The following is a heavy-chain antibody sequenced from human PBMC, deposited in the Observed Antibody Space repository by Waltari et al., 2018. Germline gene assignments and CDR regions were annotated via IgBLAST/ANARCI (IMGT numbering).Heavy chain of an antibody. CDR3: AKDRHPFYYDSSGYYPFFDY. J-gene: IGHJ4*02. CDR1: GGSFSGYY. CDR2: ISGSGGST. Sequence: VQLQQWGAGLLKPSETLSLTCAVYGGSFSGYYWRWIRQPPGKGLEWVSAISGSGGSTYYADSVKGRFTISRDNSKNTLYLQMNSLRAEDTAVYYCAKDRHPFYYDSSGYYPFFDYWGQGTLVTVSS. D-gene: IGHD3-22*01. V-gene: IGHV3-23*01.